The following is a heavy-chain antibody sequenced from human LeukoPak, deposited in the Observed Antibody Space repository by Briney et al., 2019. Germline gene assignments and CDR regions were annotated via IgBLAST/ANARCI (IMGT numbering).Heavy chain of an antibody. J-gene: IGHJ3*02. CDR3: AGAYCGGDCYAFDI. CDR1: GGSVTSSSYY. CDR2: IYYSGST. D-gene: IGHD2-21*02. V-gene: IGHV4-39*01. Sequence: SETLSLTCTVSGGSVTSSSYYWGWIRQPPGKGLEWFGSIYYSGSTYYTPSLRSRVTISVDTSQNQFSLKLSSVTAADTAIYYCAGAYCGGDCYAFDIWGQGTMVTVSS.